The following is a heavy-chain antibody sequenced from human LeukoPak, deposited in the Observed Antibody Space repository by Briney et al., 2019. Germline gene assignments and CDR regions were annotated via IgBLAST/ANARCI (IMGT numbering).Heavy chain of an antibody. V-gene: IGHV1-2*02. Sequence: ASDKVSCKASGYTFTGYYMHWVRQPPGQGREWMGWINPNSGGTDYAQKFQGRVTMTRDTSISTAYMELSRLRSDDTAVYYCARDRAAGTDYWGQGTLVTVSS. CDR3: ARDRAAGTDY. CDR1: GYTFTGYY. D-gene: IGHD6-13*01. CDR2: INPNSGGT. J-gene: IGHJ4*02.